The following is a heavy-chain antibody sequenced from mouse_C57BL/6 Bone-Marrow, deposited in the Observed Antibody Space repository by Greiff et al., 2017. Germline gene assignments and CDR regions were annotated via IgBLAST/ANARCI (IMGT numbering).Heavy chain of an antibody. CDR3: TREVILITTVVANGYFDV. J-gene: IGHJ1*03. CDR2: IDPEPGGT. Sequence: QVHVKQSGAELVRPGASVTLSCKASGYTFTDYEMHWVKQTPVNGLEWIGAIDPEPGGTAYNQTFKGKAILTADKSSSTAYMELRSLTSEDSAVYYCTREVILITTVVANGYFDVWGTGTTVTVSS. CDR1: GYTFTDYE. D-gene: IGHD1-1*01. V-gene: IGHV1-15*01.